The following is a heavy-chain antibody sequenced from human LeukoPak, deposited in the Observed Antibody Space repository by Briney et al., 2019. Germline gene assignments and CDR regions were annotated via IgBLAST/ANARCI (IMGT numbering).Heavy chain of an antibody. CDR3: ARVAAAYYYYYGMDV. Sequence: GGPLRLSCAASGFTFSDYYMSWIRQAPGKGLEWVSYISSSGSTIYYADSVKGRFTISKDNAKNSLYLQMNSLRAEDTAVYYCARVAAAYYYYYGMDVWGQGTTVTVSS. V-gene: IGHV3-11*01. J-gene: IGHJ6*02. CDR2: ISSSGSTI. CDR1: GFTFSDYY. D-gene: IGHD6-13*01.